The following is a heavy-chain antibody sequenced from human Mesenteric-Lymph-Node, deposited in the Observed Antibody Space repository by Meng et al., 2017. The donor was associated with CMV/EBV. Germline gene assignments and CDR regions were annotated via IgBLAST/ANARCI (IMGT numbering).Heavy chain of an antibody. CDR1: GFTFGSYS. V-gene: IGHV3-21*01. CDR2: ISSSSSYI. CDR3: ASGGGSNGY. D-gene: IGHD4-11*01. J-gene: IGHJ4*02. Sequence: GESLKISCASSGFTFGSYSMNWVRQAPGKGLEWVSSISSSSSYIYYADSVKGRFTISRDNAKNSLYLQMNRLRADDTAVYYCASGGGSNGYWGQGTLVTVSS.